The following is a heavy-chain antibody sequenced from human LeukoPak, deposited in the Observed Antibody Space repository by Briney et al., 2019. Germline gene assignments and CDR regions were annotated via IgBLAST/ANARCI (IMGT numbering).Heavy chain of an antibody. D-gene: IGHD3-10*01. CDR3: ARQRTFRGLDN. CDR1: GYTVMNCE. CDR2: MNPNNDNT. V-gene: IGHV1-8*01. J-gene: IGHJ4*02. Sequence: ASVKVSCKASGYTVMNCESNWVRQATGQGLEWMGRMNPNNDNTNYAQKFQGRVTMTSDTSTSTVYMELSSLIYEDTAVYFCARQRTFRGLDNWGQGTLVTVSS.